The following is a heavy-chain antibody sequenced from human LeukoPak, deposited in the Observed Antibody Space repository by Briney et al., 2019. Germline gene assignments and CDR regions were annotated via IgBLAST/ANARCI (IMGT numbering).Heavy chain of an antibody. CDR3: ARGRDFWSGYFSLLFDP. Sequence: SETLSLTCTVSGGSISSSSYYWGWIRQPPGKGLEWIGSIYYSGCTYYNPSLKSRVTISVDTSKNQFSLKLSSVTAADTAVYYCARGRDFWSGYFSLLFDPWGQGTLVTVSS. V-gene: IGHV4-39*07. J-gene: IGHJ5*02. CDR1: GGSISSSSYY. D-gene: IGHD3-3*01. CDR2: IYYSGCT.